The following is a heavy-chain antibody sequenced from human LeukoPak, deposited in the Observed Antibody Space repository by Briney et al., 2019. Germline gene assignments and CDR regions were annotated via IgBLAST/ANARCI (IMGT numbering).Heavy chain of an antibody. CDR3: ARDYGIPIIVQADY. J-gene: IGHJ4*02. V-gene: IGHV1-18*01. Sequence: ASVKVSCKASGYTFTSYGISWVRQAPGHGLEWMGWIGTYNGNTNYAQKFQGRVTMTTDTSTSTAYMELRSLRSDDTAVYYCARDYGIPIIVQADYWGQGTLVTVSS. D-gene: IGHD3-9*01. CDR2: IGTYNGNT. CDR1: GYTFTSYG.